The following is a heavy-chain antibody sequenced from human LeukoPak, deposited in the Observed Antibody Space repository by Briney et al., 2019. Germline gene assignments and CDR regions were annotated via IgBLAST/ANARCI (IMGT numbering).Heavy chain of an antibody. D-gene: IGHD3-9*01. CDR1: GGSISSYY. Sequence: SETLSLTCTVSGGSISSYYWSWIRQPAGKGLEWIGRISTSGTTNYNPSLKSRVTMSVDTSKNQFSLKLSSVTAADTAVYYCASFYYDVLTGYLYFDYWGQGTLVTVSS. CDR3: ASFYYDVLTGYLYFDY. V-gene: IGHV4-4*07. CDR2: ISTSGTT. J-gene: IGHJ4*02.